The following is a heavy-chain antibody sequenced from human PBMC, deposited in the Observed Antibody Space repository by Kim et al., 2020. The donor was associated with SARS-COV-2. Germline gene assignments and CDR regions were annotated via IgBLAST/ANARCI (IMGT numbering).Heavy chain of an antibody. V-gene: IGHV3-30*04. CDR1: GFTFSNYA. Sequence: GGSLRLFCAASGFTFSNYAMHWVRQAPGKGLEWVAVISYDGSNKYYADSVKGRFTISRDNSKNTLYLQMNSLRAEDTAVYYCARNSVSNAFDIWGQGTMVTVSS. CDR2: ISYDGSNK. CDR3: ARNSVSNAFDI. J-gene: IGHJ3*02. D-gene: IGHD3-10*01.